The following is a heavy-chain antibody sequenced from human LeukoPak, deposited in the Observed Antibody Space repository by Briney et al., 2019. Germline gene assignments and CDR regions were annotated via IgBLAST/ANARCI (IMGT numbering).Heavy chain of an antibody. D-gene: IGHD6-13*01. CDR3: ATVLAAAGTFDY. J-gene: IGHJ4*02. CDR1: GFTLSSYG. Sequence: GGSLRLSCAASGFTLSSYGMHWVRQAPGKGLEWVAFIRYDGSNKYYADSVKGRFTISRDNSKNTLYLQMNSLRAEDTAVYYCATVLAAAGTFDYWGQGTLVTVSS. CDR2: IRYDGSNK. V-gene: IGHV3-30*02.